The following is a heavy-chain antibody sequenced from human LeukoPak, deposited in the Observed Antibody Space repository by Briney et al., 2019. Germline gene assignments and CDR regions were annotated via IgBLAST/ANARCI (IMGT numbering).Heavy chain of an antibody. Sequence: GGSLRLSCAASGFTFSDYAMHWVRQAPGKELEYVSAISSNGGSIHYANSVKGRFTISRDNSKNTLYLQMNSLRAEDTAVYYCAKVFWPNYYDSSGYYYVFFYYYMDVWGKGTTVTVSS. D-gene: IGHD3-22*01. V-gene: IGHV3-64*01. CDR3: AKVFWPNYYDSSGYYYVFFYYYMDV. J-gene: IGHJ6*03. CDR1: GFTFSDYA. CDR2: ISSNGGSI.